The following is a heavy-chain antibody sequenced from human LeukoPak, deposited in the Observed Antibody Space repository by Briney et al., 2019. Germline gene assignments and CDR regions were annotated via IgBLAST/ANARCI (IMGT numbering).Heavy chain of an antibody. J-gene: IGHJ4*02. CDR1: GYTFTSYD. CDR3: ARGGPTYYYDSSGYNLFDY. CDR2: INPSGGST. V-gene: IGHV1-46*01. D-gene: IGHD3-22*01. Sequence: ASVKVSCKASGYTFTSYDINWVRQATGQGLEWMGIINPSGGSTSYAQKFQGRVTMTRDTSTSTVYMELSSLRSEDTAVYYCARGGPTYYYDSSGYNLFDYWGQGTLVTVSS.